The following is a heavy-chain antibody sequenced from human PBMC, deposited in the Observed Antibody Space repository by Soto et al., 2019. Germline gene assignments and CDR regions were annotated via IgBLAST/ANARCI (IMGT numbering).Heavy chain of an antibody. Sequence: VQLVESGGGLVQPGGSLRLSCAASGFTFNSFSMIWVRQLPGRGVEWVSYISDTRRTRYYGDSVKGRFTVSRDNARNSLALQMNSLRVEDTGIYYCARPAGAAQELRFFDFWGQGTLVAVSS. J-gene: IGHJ4*02. V-gene: IGHV3-48*01. D-gene: IGHD6-13*01. CDR2: ISDTRRTR. CDR1: GFTFNSFS. CDR3: ARPAGAAQELRFFDF.